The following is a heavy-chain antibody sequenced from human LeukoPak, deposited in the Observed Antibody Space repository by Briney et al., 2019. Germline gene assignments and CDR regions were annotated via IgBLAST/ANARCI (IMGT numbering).Heavy chain of an antibody. J-gene: IGHJ4*02. D-gene: IGHD7-27*01. V-gene: IGHV3-48*03. Sequence: GGSLRLSCVASGFTFSSYEMNWVRQAPGKGLEWVSYISYSGSTITYADSVKGRFTISTDNAENSLYLQMNSLRTEDTAVYYCARDQRWGFDYWGRGTLVTVSS. CDR2: ISYSGSTI. CDR3: ARDQRWGFDY. CDR1: GFTFSSYE.